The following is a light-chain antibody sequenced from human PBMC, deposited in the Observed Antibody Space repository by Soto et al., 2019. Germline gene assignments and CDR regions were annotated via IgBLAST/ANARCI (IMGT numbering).Light chain of an antibody. CDR2: DAS. Sequence: EIVLTQSPATLSLSPGERATLSCRASQSVSSYLAWYQQKPGQAPRLLLYDASNRASGVPERFSGGGSGTDFTLTITRLEPEDFAVYYCQQYGSSLFTFGPGTKVDFK. V-gene: IGKV3-20*01. CDR3: QQYGSSLFT. CDR1: QSVSSY. J-gene: IGKJ3*01.